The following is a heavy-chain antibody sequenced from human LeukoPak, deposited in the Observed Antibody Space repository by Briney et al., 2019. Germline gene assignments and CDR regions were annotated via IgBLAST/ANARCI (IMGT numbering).Heavy chain of an antibody. CDR3: ARDIAGATKGGWFDM. D-gene: IGHD1-26*01. J-gene: IGHJ5*02. Sequence: GASVKVSCKASGYTFTNYDINWVRQATGQGLEWMGWMNPNSGNTGYAQKFQGRVTMTRNTSISTAYMELSSLRSEDTALYYCARDIAGATKGGWFDMWGQGTPVTVSS. CDR1: GYTFTNYD. CDR2: MNPNSGNT. V-gene: IGHV1-8*01.